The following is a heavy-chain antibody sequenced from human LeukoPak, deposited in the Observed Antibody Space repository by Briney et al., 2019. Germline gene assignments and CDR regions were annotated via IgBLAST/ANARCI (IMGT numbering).Heavy chain of an antibody. CDR2: IYSGGTT. CDR3: ARGGHCSGGSCYYHPYGMDV. J-gene: IGHJ6*02. CDR1: GFSVSSNY. V-gene: IGHV3-66*01. Sequence: AGGSLRLTCAASGFSVSSNYMSWVRQAPGKGLEWVSVIYSGGTTYYADSVKGRFTISRDTSKNTLYLQMSSLRAEDTAVYYCARGGHCSGGSCYYHPYGMDVWGQGTTVTVSS. D-gene: IGHD2-15*01.